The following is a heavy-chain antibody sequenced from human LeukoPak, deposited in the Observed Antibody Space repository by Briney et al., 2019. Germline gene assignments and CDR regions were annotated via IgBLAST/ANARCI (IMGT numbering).Heavy chain of an antibody. J-gene: IGHJ5*02. CDR1: GLTGSHNY. CDR2: IHTSGDT. Sequence: GGSLRLSCAASGLTGSHNYVSWVRQAPGKGLEWVSAIHTSGDTCFADSVKGRFTISRDTSKNTLYLQINSLRVEDTAVYYRIVFGDSNHWGQGTLVTVSS. D-gene: IGHD4-17*01. CDR3: IVFGDSNH. V-gene: IGHV3-53*01.